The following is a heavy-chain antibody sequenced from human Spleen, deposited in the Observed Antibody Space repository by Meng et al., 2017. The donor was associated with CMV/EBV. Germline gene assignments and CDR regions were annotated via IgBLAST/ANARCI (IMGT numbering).Heavy chain of an antibody. CDR3: ARFPYLGYYDSSGEEY. CDR1: GFTFSSYN. CDR2: ISATSSYI. J-gene: IGHJ4*02. V-gene: IGHV3-21*01. Sequence: SCAASGFTFSSYNMNWVRQATGKGLEWVSSISATSSYIYYADSVKGRFTISRDNGKNSLYLQMNSLRGEDTAVYYCARFPYLGYYDSSGEEYWGRGTLVTVSS. D-gene: IGHD3-22*01.